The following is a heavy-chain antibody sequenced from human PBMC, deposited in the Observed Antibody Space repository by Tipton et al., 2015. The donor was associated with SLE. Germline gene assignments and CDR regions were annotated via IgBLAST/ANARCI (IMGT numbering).Heavy chain of an antibody. CDR3: ARGVLGGSYPY. Sequence: TLSLTCTVSGDSINRGAYFWSWIRQLPGKGLEWIGYIRNSGSTHYNPSLKSRVTISVDTSKNQFSLKLSSVTAADTAVYYCARGVLGGSYPYWGQGTLVTVSS. CDR1: GDSINRGAYF. J-gene: IGHJ4*02. V-gene: IGHV4-31*03. D-gene: IGHD1-26*01. CDR2: IRNSGST.